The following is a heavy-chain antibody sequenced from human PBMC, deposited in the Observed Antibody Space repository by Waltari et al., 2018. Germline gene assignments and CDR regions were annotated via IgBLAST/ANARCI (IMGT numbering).Heavy chain of an antibody. V-gene: IGHV1-46*01. D-gene: IGHD3-10*01. CDR1: GYTFTDYY. CDR3: ARSYHDGGTGSFDY. Sequence: VQLVQSGAEVKKPGATVKISCKASGYTFTDYYMHWVRQAPGQGLEWMGIINPSGGSTSYAQKFQGRVTMTRDTSTSTVYMELSSLRSEDTAVYYCARSYHDGGTGSFDYWGQGTLVTVSS. J-gene: IGHJ4*02. CDR2: INPSGGST.